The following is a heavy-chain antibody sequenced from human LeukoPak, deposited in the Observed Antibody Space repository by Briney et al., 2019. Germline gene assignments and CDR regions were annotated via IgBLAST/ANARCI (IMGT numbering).Heavy chain of an antibody. V-gene: IGHV1-2*02. J-gene: IGHJ3*02. D-gene: IGHD2-2*01. CDR1: GYTFTGYY. CDR2: INPNSGGT. CDR3: ARAQGYCSSTSCPGHTDAFDI. Sequence: ASVKVSCKASGYTFTGYYMHWLRQAPGQGLEWMGWINPNSGGTNYAQKFQGRVTMTRDTSISTAYMELSRLRSDDTAVYYCARAQGYCSSTSCPGHTDAFDIWGQGTMVTVSS.